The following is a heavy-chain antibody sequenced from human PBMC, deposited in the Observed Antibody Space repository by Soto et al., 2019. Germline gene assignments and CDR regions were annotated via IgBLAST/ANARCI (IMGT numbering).Heavy chain of an antibody. V-gene: IGHV1-69*06. J-gene: IGHJ4*02. CDR1: GGTSTRYA. CDR2: IVPMFGTS. CDR3: NRCSEYDFWSGYL. D-gene: IGHD3-3*01. Sequence: QERLVQSGAEVRKPGSSVKVSCKVTGGTSTRYAINWVRQAPGQGLEWMGGIVPMFGTSKYAQKFQGRVTITADTSTNRAYMELRSLRSEDTAVYYCNRCSEYDFWSGYLWGQGTLVSVSS.